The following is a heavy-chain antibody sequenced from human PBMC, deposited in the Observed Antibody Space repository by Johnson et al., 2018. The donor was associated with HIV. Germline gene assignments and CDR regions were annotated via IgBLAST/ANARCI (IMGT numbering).Heavy chain of an antibody. D-gene: IGHD1-7*01. Sequence: QMLLVESGGGVVQPGRSLRLSCAVPGFTFSSYGMHCVRQAPGKGLERVALISYDGINKYYADSVKGRYPISRDNSKNTLYLHMNSLRAEDTAVYYGARVEWELELLGAFDIWGQGTMVTVSS. CDR3: ARVEWELELLGAFDI. V-gene: IGHV3-30*03. J-gene: IGHJ3*02. CDR2: ISYDGINK. CDR1: GFTFSSYG.